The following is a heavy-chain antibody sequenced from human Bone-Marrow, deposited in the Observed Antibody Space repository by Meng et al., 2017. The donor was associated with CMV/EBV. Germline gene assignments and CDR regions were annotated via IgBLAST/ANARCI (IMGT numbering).Heavy chain of an antibody. V-gene: IGHV3-30*02. CDR3: VKGGEYTGSYYGGLIGYFDH. J-gene: IGHJ1*01. Sequence: GGSLRLSCAASGFTFSSYGMHWVRQATGKGLEWVAFIRYDGSNKYYADSVKGRFTISRNNVKNPLYLQMNSLRAENTALYYCVKGGEYTGSYYGGLIGYFDHWGQGTLVTVSS. D-gene: IGHD1-26*01. CDR2: IRYDGSNK. CDR1: GFTFSSYG.